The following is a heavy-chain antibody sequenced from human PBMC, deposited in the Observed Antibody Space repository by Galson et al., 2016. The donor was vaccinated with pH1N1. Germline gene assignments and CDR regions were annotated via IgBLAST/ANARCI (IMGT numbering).Heavy chain of an antibody. V-gene: IGHV3-53*01. D-gene: IGHD4-17*01. Sequence: SLRLSCAASEFLVTDRFMSWVRQAPGKRPEWVSTIYPRGTTYYAAFAEGRFTISRDTSKNMLFLHMHALRAEDTALYYSAFDTVPNGVDHWGQGTLVTVSS. CDR2: IYPRGTT. CDR1: EFLVTDRF. CDR3: AFDTVPNGVDH. J-gene: IGHJ5*02.